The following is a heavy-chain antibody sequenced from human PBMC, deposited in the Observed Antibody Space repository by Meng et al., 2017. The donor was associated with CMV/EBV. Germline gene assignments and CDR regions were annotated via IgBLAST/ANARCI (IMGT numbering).Heavy chain of an antibody. V-gene: IGHV1-69*05. CDR2: IIPIFGTA. Sequence: SVKVSCKASGGTFSSYAIIWVRQATGQGLEWMGGIIPIFGTANYAQKFQGRVTITTDESTSTAYMELSSLRSEDTAVYYCARVSGYYYGSGLLAYWGQGTLVTVSS. CDR1: GGTFSSYA. CDR3: ARVSGYYYGSGLLAY. D-gene: IGHD3-10*01. J-gene: IGHJ4*02.